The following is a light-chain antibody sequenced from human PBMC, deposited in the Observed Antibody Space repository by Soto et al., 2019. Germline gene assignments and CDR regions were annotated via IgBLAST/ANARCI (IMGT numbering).Light chain of an antibody. CDR1: SSDVGDNY. Sequence: QSALAQPPSASGSPGQSVTISCTGTSSDVGDNYVSWYQEHLGKAPKLIIYEVTLRPSGVPGRFSGSKSGNTASLTVSGLQADDEADYYCSAYAGSNTFVFGTGTKLTVL. V-gene: IGLV2-8*01. CDR2: EVT. J-gene: IGLJ1*01. CDR3: SAYAGSNTFV.